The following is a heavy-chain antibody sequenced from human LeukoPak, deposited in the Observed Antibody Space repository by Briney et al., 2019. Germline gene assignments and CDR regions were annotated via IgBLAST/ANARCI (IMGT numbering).Heavy chain of an antibody. CDR1: GGSFSGYY. CDR2: INHSGST. CDR3: ARAWMYYYDSSGYYYSYYFDY. D-gene: IGHD3-22*01. J-gene: IGHJ4*02. Sequence: SETLSLTCAVYGGSFSGYYWSWIRQPPGKGLEWIGEINHSGSTNYNPSLKSRVTISVDTSKNQFSLKLGSVTAADTAVYYCARAWMYYYDSSGYYYSYYFDYWGQGTLVTVSS. V-gene: IGHV4-34*01.